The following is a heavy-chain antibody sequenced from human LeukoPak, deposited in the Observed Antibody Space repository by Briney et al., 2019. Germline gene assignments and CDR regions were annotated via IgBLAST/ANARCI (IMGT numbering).Heavy chain of an antibody. CDR2: INHSGST. V-gene: IGHV4-34*01. CDR1: GGSFSGHY. D-gene: IGHD5-12*01. Sequence: SETLSLTCAVYGGSFSGHYWSWIRQPPGKGLEWIGEINHSGSTNYNPSLESRVTISVDTSKNQFSLKLSSVTAADTAVYYCASRSVLRGYSGYDYGDYYYYGMDVWGQGTTVTVSS. J-gene: IGHJ6*02. CDR3: ASRSVLRGYSGYDYGDYYYYGMDV.